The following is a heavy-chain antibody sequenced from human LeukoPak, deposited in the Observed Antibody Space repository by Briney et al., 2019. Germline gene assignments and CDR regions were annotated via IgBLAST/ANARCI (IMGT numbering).Heavy chain of an antibody. Sequence: GGSLRLSCAASGFTFSGSAMHWVRQASAKGLEWVGRIRSKANSYATAYAASVKGRFTISRDDSKNTAYLQMNSLKTEDTAVYYCTRPGYSSSSSPNYYYYYYMDVWGKGTTVTVSS. D-gene: IGHD6-13*01. CDR2: IRSKANSYAT. CDR1: GFTFSGSA. V-gene: IGHV3-73*01. CDR3: TRPGYSSSSSPNYYYYYYMDV. J-gene: IGHJ6*03.